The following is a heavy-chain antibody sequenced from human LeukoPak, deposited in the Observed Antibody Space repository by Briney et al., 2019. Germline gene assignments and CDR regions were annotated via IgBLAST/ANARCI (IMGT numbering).Heavy chain of an antibody. CDR3: AKGYFYDSSGYYGYFDY. CDR2: ISWNSGSL. D-gene: IGHD3-22*01. V-gene: IGHV3-9*01. Sequence: GGSLRLSCAASGFTFDDYAMHWVRQAPGKGLEWVSSISWNSGSLGYADSVKGRFTISRDNAKNSLYLQMNSLRTEDTALYYCAKGYFYDSSGYYGYFDYWGQGTLVTVSS. CDR1: GFTFDDYA. J-gene: IGHJ4*02.